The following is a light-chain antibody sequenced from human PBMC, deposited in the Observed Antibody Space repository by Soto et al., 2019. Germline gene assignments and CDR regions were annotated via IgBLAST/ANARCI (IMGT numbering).Light chain of an antibody. CDR3: QQYNSYPLT. CDR1: QSISSW. V-gene: IGKV1-5*03. CDR2: KAS. J-gene: IGKJ4*01. Sequence: DIQMTQSPSTLSASVGDRVTITCRASQSISSWLAWYQQKPGKAPNLLIYKASSLESGVPSRFSGSASGTDFTLTISSLQPDDFATYYCQQYNSYPLTFGRGTKVEIK.